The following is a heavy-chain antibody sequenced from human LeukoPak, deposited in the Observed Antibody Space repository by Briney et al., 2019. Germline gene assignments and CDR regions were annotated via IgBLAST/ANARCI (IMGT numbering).Heavy chain of an antibody. V-gene: IGHV1-2*02. J-gene: IGHJ4*02. D-gene: IGHD3-10*01. CDR2: INPNSGGT. Sequence: ASVEVSCKASGYTFTGYYMHWVRQAPGQGLEWMGWINPNSGGTNYAQKFQGRVTMTRDTSISTAYMELSRLRSDDTAVYYCARSMVRGVIIGMDWGQGTLVTVSS. CDR1: GYTFTGYY. CDR3: ARSMVRGVIIGMD.